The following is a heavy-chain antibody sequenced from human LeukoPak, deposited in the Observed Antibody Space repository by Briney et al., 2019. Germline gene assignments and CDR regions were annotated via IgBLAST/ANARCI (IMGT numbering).Heavy chain of an antibody. J-gene: IGHJ3*02. CDR3: ARRLAAAGAFDI. V-gene: IGHV3-30-3*01. CDR1: GFTFSSYA. D-gene: IGHD6-13*01. Sequence: GGSPRLYCAASGFTFSSYAMHWVRQAPGKGLEWVAVISYDGSNKYYADSVKGRFTISRDNPKNTLYLQMNSLRAEDTAVYYCARRLAAAGAFDIWGQGTMVTVSS. CDR2: ISYDGSNK.